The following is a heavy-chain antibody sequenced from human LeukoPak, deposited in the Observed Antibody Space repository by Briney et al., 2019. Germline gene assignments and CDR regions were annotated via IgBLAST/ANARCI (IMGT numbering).Heavy chain of an antibody. D-gene: IGHD3-22*01. CDR3: ARAGFTYDSSGYYADWFDP. V-gene: IGHV4-59*01. J-gene: IGHJ5*02. Sequence: PSETLSLTCTVSGGSISSYYWSWIRQPPGKGLEWIGYIYYSGSTNYNPSLKSRVAISVDTSKNQFSPKLSSVTAADTAVYYCARAGFTYDSSGYYADWFDPWGQGTLVTVSS. CDR1: GGSISSYY. CDR2: IYYSGST.